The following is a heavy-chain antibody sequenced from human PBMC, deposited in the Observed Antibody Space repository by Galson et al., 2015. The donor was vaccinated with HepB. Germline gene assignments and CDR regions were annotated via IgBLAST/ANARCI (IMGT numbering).Heavy chain of an antibody. D-gene: IGHD3-22*01. CDR2: IIPKNGGT. CDR3: ARVLYDTSTYYFDS. Sequence: SVKVSCKASGYTFTDYYMHWVRQAPGQGLEWMGRIIPKNGGTGFAQKFQGRVTLTRDTSISTAYMELSRLRSDDTAVYYCARVLYDTSTYYFDSWGQGTLVTVSS. V-gene: IGHV1-2*06. CDR1: GYTFTDYY. J-gene: IGHJ4*02.